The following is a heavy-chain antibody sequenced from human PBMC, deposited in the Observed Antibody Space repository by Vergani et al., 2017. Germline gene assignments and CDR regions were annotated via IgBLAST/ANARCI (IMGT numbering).Heavy chain of an antibody. J-gene: IGHJ4*02. CDR3: AKKIWFGESFFDY. Sequence: QVQLVESGGGVVQPGRSLRLSCAASGFTFNQYGMHWVRQAPGKGLEWVAVTWYDGNNKQYADSVKGRFTISRDNSKNTLYLQINSLRAEDTAVYYCAKKIWFGESFFDYWGQGTLVTVSS. CDR1: GFTFNQYG. D-gene: IGHD3-10*01. V-gene: IGHV3-33*06. CDR2: TWYDGNNK.